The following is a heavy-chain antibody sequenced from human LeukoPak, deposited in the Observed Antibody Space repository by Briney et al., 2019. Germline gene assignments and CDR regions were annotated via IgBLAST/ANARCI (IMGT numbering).Heavy chain of an antibody. CDR3: ARVSCRGGSCYDY. V-gene: IGHV4-59*01. CDR2: IYYSGST. CDR1: GGSISSYY. J-gene: IGHJ4*02. Sequence: PSETLSLTCTVSGGSISSYYWSWIRQPPGKGLEWIGYIYYSGSTNYNPSLKSRVTISVDTSKNQFSLKLSSVTAADTAVYYCARVSCRGGSCYDYWGQGTLVTVSS. D-gene: IGHD2-15*01.